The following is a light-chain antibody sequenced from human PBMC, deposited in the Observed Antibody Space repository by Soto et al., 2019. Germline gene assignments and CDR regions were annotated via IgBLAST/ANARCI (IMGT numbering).Light chain of an antibody. J-gene: IGKJ5*01. Sequence: IQMTQSPDNLSVSLGQGATLSCRASQPISRNLAWYQQKPGKAPRLLIYAASSLQSGVPSRFSGSASGTDFTLTISSLQPEDFATYYCQQANSFPITFGQGTRLEIK. CDR1: QPISRN. CDR3: QQANSFPIT. CDR2: AAS. V-gene: IGKV1-12*01.